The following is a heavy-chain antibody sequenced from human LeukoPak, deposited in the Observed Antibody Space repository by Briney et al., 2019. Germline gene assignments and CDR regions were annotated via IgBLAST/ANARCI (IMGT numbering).Heavy chain of an antibody. V-gene: IGHV1-46*01. CDR2: INPSGGST. Sequence: ASVKVSCKASGYTFTGYYMHWVRQAPGQGLEWMGIINPSGGSTSYAQKFQGRVTMTRDTSTSTVYMELSSLRSEDTAVYYCARGRGIAVAGTAFDYWGQGTLVTVSS. J-gene: IGHJ4*02. D-gene: IGHD6-19*01. CDR3: ARGRGIAVAGTAFDY. CDR1: GYTFTGYY.